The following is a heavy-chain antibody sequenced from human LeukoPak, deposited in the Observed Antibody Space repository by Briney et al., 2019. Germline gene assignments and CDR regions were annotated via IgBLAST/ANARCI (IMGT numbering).Heavy chain of an antibody. D-gene: IGHD3-10*01. CDR3: ARDRGYGSGSYYYDY. CDR1: GGSINSGGYY. Sequence: SETLSLTCTVSGGSINSGGYYWTWIRQHPGKGLEWIGYIYYSGNTYYNPSLKSRLTISIDTSKNQFSLKLSSVTAADTAVYYCARDRGYGSGSYYYDYWGQGTLVTVSS. V-gene: IGHV4-31*03. J-gene: IGHJ4*02. CDR2: IYYSGNT.